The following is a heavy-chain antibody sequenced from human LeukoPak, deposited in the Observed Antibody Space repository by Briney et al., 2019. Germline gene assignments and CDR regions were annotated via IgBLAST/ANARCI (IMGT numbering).Heavy chain of an antibody. CDR3: ARDQLYCSGGFCYKDY. CDR2: ITSSSGTI. V-gene: IGHV3-48*01. CDR1: GFTFNSYS. Sequence: PGGSLRLSCAASGFTFNSYSMNWVRQAPGKGLEWVSYITSSSGTIYYADSVKGRFTISRDNAKNSLYLQMNSLRAEDTAVYYCARDQLYCSGGFCYKDYWGQGTLVTVSS. D-gene: IGHD2-15*01. J-gene: IGHJ4*02.